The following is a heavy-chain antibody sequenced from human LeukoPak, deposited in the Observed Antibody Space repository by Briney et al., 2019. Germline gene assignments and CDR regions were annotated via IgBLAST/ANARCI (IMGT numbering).Heavy chain of an antibody. V-gene: IGHV4-61*02. Sequence: SETLSLTCTVSGGSISSGSYYWSWIRQPAGKGLEWIGRIYTSGSTNYNPSLKSRVTISVDTSKNQFSLKLSSVTAADTAAYYCARGLSSGWYSIFDYWGQGTLVTVSS. D-gene: IGHD6-19*01. CDR1: GGSISSGSYY. CDR3: ARGLSSGWYSIFDY. J-gene: IGHJ4*02. CDR2: IYTSGST.